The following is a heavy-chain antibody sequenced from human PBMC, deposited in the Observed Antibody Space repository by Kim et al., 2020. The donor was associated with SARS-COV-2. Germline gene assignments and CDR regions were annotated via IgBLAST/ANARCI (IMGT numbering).Heavy chain of an antibody. Sequence: QSSQGAVTITADNSTSTAYMELSSLRSEDTAVYYCARAGDGYNFWLPGFDYWGQGTLVTVSS. V-gene: IGHV1-69*04. D-gene: IGHD3-3*01. J-gene: IGHJ4*02. CDR3: ARAGDGYNFWLPGFDY.